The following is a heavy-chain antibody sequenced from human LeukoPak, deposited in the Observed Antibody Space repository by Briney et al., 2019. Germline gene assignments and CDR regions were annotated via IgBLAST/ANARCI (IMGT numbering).Heavy chain of an antibody. CDR2: IKSKTEGGTI. J-gene: IGHJ6*02. CDR3: SENMGV. V-gene: IGHV3-15*07. CDR1: GFTFSNAW. Sequence: MAGGSLRLSCAVSGFTFSNAWMNWVRQAPGKGLEWVGRIKSKTEGGTIDYAAPVKGRFTISRDDSKNTPYLQMNSLKTEDTAVYFCSENMGVWGQGTTVTVSS.